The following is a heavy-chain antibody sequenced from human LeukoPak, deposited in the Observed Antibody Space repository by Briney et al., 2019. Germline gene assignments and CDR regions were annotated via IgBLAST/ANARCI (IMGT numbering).Heavy chain of an antibody. D-gene: IGHD3-22*01. Sequence: SETLSLTCTVSGGSISSYYWSWIRQPPGKGLEWIGSIYHSGSTYYNPSLKSRVTISVDTSKNQFSLKLSSVTAADTAVYYCARRIVVANDAFDIWGQGTMVTVSS. CDR1: GGSISSYY. CDR2: IYHSGST. V-gene: IGHV4-59*08. CDR3: ARRIVVANDAFDI. J-gene: IGHJ3*02.